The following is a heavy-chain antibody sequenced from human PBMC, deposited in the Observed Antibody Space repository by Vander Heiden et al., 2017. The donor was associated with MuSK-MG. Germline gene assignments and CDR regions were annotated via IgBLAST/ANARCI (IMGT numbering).Heavy chain of an antibody. D-gene: IGHD2-2*01. CDR1: GGTFSSYA. J-gene: IGHJ3*02. V-gene: IGHV1-69*10. Sequence: QVQLVQSGAEVKKPGSSVKVSCKASGGTFSSYAISWVRQAPGQGLEWMGGIIPILGIANYAQKFQGRVTITEDKATSTADMELSSLRSEDTAVYYCARGVKGDCRSTSCYSGEAWGPRNDAFDIWCQGTMVTASS. CDR3: ARGVKGDCRSTSCYSGEAWGPRNDAFDI. CDR2: IIPILGIA.